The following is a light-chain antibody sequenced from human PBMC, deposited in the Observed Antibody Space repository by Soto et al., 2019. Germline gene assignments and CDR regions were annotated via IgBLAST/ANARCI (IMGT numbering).Light chain of an antibody. CDR3: LQHNTYPYT. Sequence: DIQMPQSPSSLSASVGDRVTITCRASQGISNLLGWFQHKPGKAPKRLIYAASSLQGGVPSRFSGSGSGTEFTLPITGLQPEDFADYYCLQHNTYPYTFGQGTKLEIK. CDR2: AAS. J-gene: IGKJ2*01. V-gene: IGKV1-17*01. CDR1: QGISNL.